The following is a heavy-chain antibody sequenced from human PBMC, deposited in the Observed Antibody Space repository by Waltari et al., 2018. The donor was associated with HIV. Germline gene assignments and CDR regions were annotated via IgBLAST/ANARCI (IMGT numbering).Heavy chain of an antibody. V-gene: IGHV3-49*03. CDR3: ARGVNLRCTGDCYSAY. J-gene: IGHJ4*02. Sequence: LVEPRGGLVQPGRPLILSCKATGINCGAIAVTWFGQAPGKGLEWVGFIRSKPYGGTREYAASVKGRFTISRDDSKNIAFLQMDSLKIEDTAVYYCARGVNLRCTGDCYSAYWGQGTLVTVSS. D-gene: IGHD2-21*02. CDR1: GINCGAIA. CDR2: IRSKPYGGTR.